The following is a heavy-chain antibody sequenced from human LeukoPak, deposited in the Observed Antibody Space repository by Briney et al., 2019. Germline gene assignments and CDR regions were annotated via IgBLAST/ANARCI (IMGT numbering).Heavy chain of an antibody. CDR1: GFTVSSNY. D-gene: IGHD4/OR15-4a*01. CDR3: ARIPAGYGVNSGGY. V-gene: IGHV3-53*01. J-gene: IGHJ4*02. CDR2: IYNVGTT. Sequence: PRGSLRLSCAASGFTVSSNYMTWVRQAPGKGLEWVSVIYNVGTTYYADSVKGRFTISRDNSKNTLYLQMNSLRVEDTAVYYCARIPAGYGVNSGGYWGQGTLVTVSS.